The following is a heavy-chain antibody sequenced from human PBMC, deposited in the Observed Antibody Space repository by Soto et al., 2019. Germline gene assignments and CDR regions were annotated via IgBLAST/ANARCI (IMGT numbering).Heavy chain of an antibody. CDR3: ARFSGINSAGSLDY. J-gene: IGHJ4*02. V-gene: IGHV3-33*01. CDR1: GFTFSGNG. D-gene: IGHD1-26*01. Sequence: QVQLVESGGGGVQPGRSLRLSCAASGFTFSGNGMHWVRQAPGKGLEWVAVIWYDGSSQYYVDSVKGRFTISRDNSKNTLYLQMNSLRAEDTAVYYCARFSGINSAGSLDYWGQGTLVTVSS. CDR2: IWYDGSSQ.